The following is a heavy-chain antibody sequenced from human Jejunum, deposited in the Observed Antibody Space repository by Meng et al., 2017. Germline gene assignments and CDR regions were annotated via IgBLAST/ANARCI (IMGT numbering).Heavy chain of an antibody. J-gene: IGHJ3*02. CDR2: ISSNGGTT. V-gene: IGHV3-64*01. D-gene: IGHD5-24*01. CDR1: GFTFSSSA. CDR3: ARVPRSDVYNSDAFDI. Sequence: GGSLRLSCAAYGFTFSSSAMHWVRQAPGKGLEYVSAISSNGGTTYYANSVKGKFTISRDNSKNTLYLQMGSLRAEDMAVYYCARVPRSDVYNSDAFDIWGQGTMVTVSS.